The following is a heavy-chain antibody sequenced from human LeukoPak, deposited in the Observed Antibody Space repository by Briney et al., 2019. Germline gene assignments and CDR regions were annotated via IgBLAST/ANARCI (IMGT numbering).Heavy chain of an antibody. CDR1: GFTFSNYA. CDR2: ISGSGGST. D-gene: IGHD5-18*01. V-gene: IGHV3-23*01. J-gene: IGHJ4*02. CDR3: VKEPPPETDMVIGLDY. Sequence: PGGSLRLSCAASGFTFSNYAMSWVRQAPGKGLEWVSGISGSGGSTYYADSVKGRFTISRDNSKNTLYLEMSSLRAEDTAVYYCVKEPPPETDMVIGLDYWGQGTLVTVSS.